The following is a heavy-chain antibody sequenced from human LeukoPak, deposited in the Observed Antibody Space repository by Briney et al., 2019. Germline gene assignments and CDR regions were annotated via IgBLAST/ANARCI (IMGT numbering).Heavy chain of an antibody. Sequence: GGSLRLSCAASGFTFNNYWMSWVRQAPGKGLEWVANIKYDGSEKSYVDSVKGRFTISRDNAKNSLHLQMNSLRAEDTAVYYCARGAYCGGDCYGHGAFDIWGQGTMVTVSS. J-gene: IGHJ3*02. CDR1: GFTFNNYW. D-gene: IGHD2-21*02. CDR3: ARGAYCGGDCYGHGAFDI. CDR2: IKYDGSEK. V-gene: IGHV3-7*01.